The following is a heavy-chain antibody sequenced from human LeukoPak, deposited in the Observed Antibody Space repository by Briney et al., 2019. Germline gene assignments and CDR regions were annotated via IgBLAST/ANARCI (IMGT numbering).Heavy chain of an antibody. J-gene: IGHJ6*03. V-gene: IGHV3-74*03. CDR1: GFTFRSKW. CDR2: INTDGSIR. CDR3: ARGPPRGKYYYMDV. D-gene: IGHD1-1*01. Sequence: GGSLRLSCVASGFTFRSKWMHWVRQAPGKGLVWVARINTDGSIRTYADSVQGRFTLSRDNAKNSLYLQMNSLTAGDTAVYYCARGPPRGKYYYMDVWGKGTTVTVSS.